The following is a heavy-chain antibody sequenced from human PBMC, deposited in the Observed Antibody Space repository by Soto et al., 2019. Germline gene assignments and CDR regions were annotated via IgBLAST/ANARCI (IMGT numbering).Heavy chain of an antibody. V-gene: IGHV4-59*12. D-gene: IGHD6-13*01. Sequence: SETLSLTCTVSGGSISSYYWSWIRQPPGKGLEWIGYIYYSGSTNYNPSLKSRVTISVDTSKNQFSLKLSSVTAEDTAIYYCAKLMGSSSWYSPFDYWGQGTLVTVSS. CDR1: GGSISSYY. CDR2: IYYSGST. J-gene: IGHJ4*02. CDR3: AKLMGSSSWYSPFDY.